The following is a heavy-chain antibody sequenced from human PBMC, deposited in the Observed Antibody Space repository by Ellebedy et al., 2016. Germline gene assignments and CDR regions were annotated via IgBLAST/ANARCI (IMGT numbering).Heavy chain of an antibody. J-gene: IGHJ4*02. CDR1: GDSVSGSPAV. CDR3: ARGAVRGGVNFDY. V-gene: IGHV6-1*01. D-gene: IGHD3-10*01. Sequence: SQTLSLTXXISGDSVSGSPAVWNWIRQSPSRGLEWLGRTYYRSKWYSDYAVSVKSRINIDPDTSKNQFSLHLNSVTPEDTAIYYCARGAVRGGVNFDYWGQGTLVTVSS. CDR2: TYYRSKWYS.